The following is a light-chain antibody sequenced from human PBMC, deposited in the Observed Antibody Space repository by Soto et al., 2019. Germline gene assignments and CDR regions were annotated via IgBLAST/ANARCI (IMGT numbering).Light chain of an antibody. J-gene: IGKJ2*01. CDR1: RDISSS. V-gene: IGKV1-27*01. CDR2: AAS. Sequence: DVQMTQSPSSLSASVGDRVTITCRASRDISSSLAWYQQKPGKVPKLLIYAASTLHAGVQSPFSGSGSGTFFTLTINSLQPEDVATYYCQKYNSAPNTFGRGTRLEIK. CDR3: QKYNSAPNT.